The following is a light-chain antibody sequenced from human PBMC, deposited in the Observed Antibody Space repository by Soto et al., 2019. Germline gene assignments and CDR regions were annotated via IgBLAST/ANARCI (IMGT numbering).Light chain of an antibody. CDR2: DVI. V-gene: IGLV2-11*01. Sequence: QSALTQPRSVSGSPGQTVTMSCTGTSSDVGAYEYVSWYQQFPGKAPKLIIFDVIKRPSGVPDRFSGSKSGNTASLTISGLQAEDEADYYCSSYAGSYTLTFSGGTQLTVL. CDR3: SSYAGSYTLT. J-gene: IGLJ2*01. CDR1: SSDVGAYEY.